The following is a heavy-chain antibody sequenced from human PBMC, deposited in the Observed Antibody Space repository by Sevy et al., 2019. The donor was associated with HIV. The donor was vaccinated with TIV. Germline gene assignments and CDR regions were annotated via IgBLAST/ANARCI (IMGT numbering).Heavy chain of an antibody. J-gene: IGHJ4*02. Sequence: SQTLSLTCAISGDGVSSRGTVWNWIRQSPSRGLEWLGRTYYRSKWWNNYALSVKSRISINQDTSKNQVSLHLNSVTPDDTAVYYCARDGGANWDGRPSGTVFDYWGKGPLVTVSS. D-gene: IGHD1-1*01. CDR2: TYYRSKWWN. CDR1: GDGVSSRGTV. CDR3: ARDGGANWDGRPSGTVFDY. V-gene: IGHV6-1*01.